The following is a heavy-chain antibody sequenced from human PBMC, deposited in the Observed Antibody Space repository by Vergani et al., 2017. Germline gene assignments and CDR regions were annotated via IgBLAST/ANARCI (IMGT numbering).Heavy chain of an antibody. CDR2: ISGSGGST. CDR3: AKDLADPGIAGNWFDP. CDR1: GFTFSSYA. Sequence: EVQLLESGGGLVQPGGSLRLSCAASGFTFSSYAMSWVRQAPGKGLEWVSAISGSGGSTYYADSVKGRFTLSRDNSKNTLYLQMNSLRAEDTAVYYCAKDLADPGIAGNWFDPWGQGTLVTVSS. V-gene: IGHV3-23*01. J-gene: IGHJ5*02. D-gene: IGHD6-13*01.